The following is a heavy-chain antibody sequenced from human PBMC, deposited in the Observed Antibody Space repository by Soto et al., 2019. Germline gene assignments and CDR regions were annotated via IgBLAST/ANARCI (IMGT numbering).Heavy chain of an antibody. Sequence: GGSLRLSCAASGFIFNTYWMHWVRQAPGKGLVWISRINSDGSIADYADSVRGRITISRDNTKNTVYLQMNSLRVEDTAVYYCARRSGSYFSTIFDYWGQGTLVTVSS. V-gene: IGHV3-74*01. CDR1: GFIFNTYW. J-gene: IGHJ4*02. CDR3: ARRSGSYFSTIFDY. D-gene: IGHD1-26*01. CDR2: INSDGSIA.